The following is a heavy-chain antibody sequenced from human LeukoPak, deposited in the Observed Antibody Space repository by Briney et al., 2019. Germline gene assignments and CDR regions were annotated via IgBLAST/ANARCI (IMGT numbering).Heavy chain of an antibody. CDR3: ARGAYYEYYFDY. Sequence: PSQTLSLTCTVSGGSISSGSYYWSWIRQPAGKGLEWIGRIYTSGSTNYHPSLKSRVTISVDTSKNQFSLKLSSVTAADTAVYYCARGAYYEYYFDYWGQGTLVTVSS. CDR1: GGSISSGSYY. J-gene: IGHJ4*02. CDR2: IYTSGST. D-gene: IGHD3-22*01. V-gene: IGHV4-61*02.